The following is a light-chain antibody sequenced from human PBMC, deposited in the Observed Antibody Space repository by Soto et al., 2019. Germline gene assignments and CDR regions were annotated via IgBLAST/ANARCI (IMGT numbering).Light chain of an antibody. V-gene: IGKV1-5*03. CDR3: QQYSSYPYT. CDR1: QSISSW. CDR2: KAS. J-gene: IGKJ2*01. Sequence: DIQMTQSPSTLSASVGDRVTITCRASQSISSWLAWYQQRPGKAPKLLIYKASSLQSGVPSRFSGSGSGTEFTLTISSLQPDDFATYYCQQYSSYPYTCGQGTKLEIK.